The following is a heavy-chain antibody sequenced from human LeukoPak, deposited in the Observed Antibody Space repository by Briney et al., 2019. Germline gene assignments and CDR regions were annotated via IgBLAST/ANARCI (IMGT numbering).Heavy chain of an antibody. V-gene: IGHV3-30*03. CDR1: GFTFSSYG. Sequence: GGSLRLSCAASGFTFSSYGMHWVRQAPGKGLEWVAVISDDGNNQYYADSVKGRFTFSRDNSKNTLYLQMNSLRAEDTAVYYCARASYCSGGSCYSRDAFDIWGQGTMVTVSS. CDR2: ISDDGNNQ. CDR3: ARASYCSGGSCYSRDAFDI. J-gene: IGHJ3*02. D-gene: IGHD2-15*01.